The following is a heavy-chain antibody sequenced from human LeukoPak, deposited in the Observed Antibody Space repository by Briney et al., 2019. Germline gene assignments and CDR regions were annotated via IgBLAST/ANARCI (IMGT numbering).Heavy chain of an antibody. V-gene: IGHV3-74*01. Sequence: ESGGSLRLSCAASGFTFRSYWMHWVRQAPGKGLVWVSRINSDGNSTTYADSVKGRFTISRDNTRNTLYLQMNSLRAEDTAVYYCTRGQLHAVALDVWAPGIMVTVSS. CDR1: GFTFRSYW. CDR2: INSDGNST. CDR3: TRGQLHAVALDV. J-gene: IGHJ3*01.